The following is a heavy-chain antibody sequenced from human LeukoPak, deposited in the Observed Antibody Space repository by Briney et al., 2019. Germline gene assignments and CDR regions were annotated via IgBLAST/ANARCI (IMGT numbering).Heavy chain of an antibody. Sequence: GGSLRLSCAASGFTFSSYWMSWVRQAPGKGLEWVANVKQDGSEKYYVDSVKGRFTISRDNAKNSLYLQMNSLRAEDTAVYYCPRGLGYYYYGMDVWGQGTSVTVSS. D-gene: IGHD6-19*01. V-gene: IGHV3-7*01. J-gene: IGHJ6*02. CDR1: GFTFSSYW. CDR3: PRGLGYYYYGMDV. CDR2: VKQDGSEK.